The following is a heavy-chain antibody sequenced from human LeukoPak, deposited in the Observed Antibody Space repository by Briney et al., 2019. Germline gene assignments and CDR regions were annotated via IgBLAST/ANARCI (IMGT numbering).Heavy chain of an antibody. V-gene: IGHV3-23*01. Sequence: PGGPLRLSCAASGFAFNNYAMTWVRQAPGKGLEWVSTISASGGTTYSADSVKGRFTISRDNSKNTLNLQMNSLRAEDTAVYYCARDRDWLPLDYWGQGTLVTVSS. CDR3: ARDRDWLPLDY. D-gene: IGHD3/OR15-3a*01. CDR1: GFAFNNYA. J-gene: IGHJ4*02. CDR2: ISASGGTT.